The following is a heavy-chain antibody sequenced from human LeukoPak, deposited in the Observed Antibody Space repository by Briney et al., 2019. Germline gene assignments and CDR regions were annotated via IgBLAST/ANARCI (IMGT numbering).Heavy chain of an antibody. CDR3: AKDWTTVGNGEPYYFDY. Sequence: GGSLRLSCAASGFTFSNYGMHWVRQAPGKGLEWVAFIRYDGNNKYYPDSVKGRFTISRDNSKNTLYLQMNSLRAEDTAVYYCAKDWTTVGNGEPYYFDYWGQGTLVTVSS. D-gene: IGHD4-11*01. CDR1: GFTFSNYG. J-gene: IGHJ4*02. CDR2: IRYDGNNK. V-gene: IGHV3-30*02.